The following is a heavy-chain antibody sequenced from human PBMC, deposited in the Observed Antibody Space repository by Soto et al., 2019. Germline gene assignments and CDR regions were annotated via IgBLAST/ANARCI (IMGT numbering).Heavy chain of an antibody. CDR3: ARNGTYSSSLSQYSGMDV. CDR1: GGTFDKFI. D-gene: IGHD1-26*01. CDR2: IVPMLGTP. J-gene: IGHJ6*02. V-gene: IGHV1-69*01. Sequence: QVQLVQSGAEVKEPGSSVRVSCKASGGTFDKFIMNWVRQTPGQGLEWMGGIVPMLGTPTYAEKFKGRVTISATGSTSTMYMEVTSLRSEDTAIYYCARNGTYSSSLSQYSGMDVWGQGTTVTVSS.